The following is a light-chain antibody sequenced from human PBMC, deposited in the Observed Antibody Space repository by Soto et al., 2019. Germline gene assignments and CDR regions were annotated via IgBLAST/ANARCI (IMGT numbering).Light chain of an antibody. J-gene: IGKJ4*01. V-gene: IGKV3-11*01. CDR3: QQRSNWPPS. CDR1: QSVSKY. Sequence: ETVLTQSPPTLSLSPGEGATLSCRASQSVSKYLACYQQKPGQAPRLLIYDASTRATGIPARFSGSGSGTDFTLTISSLEPEDFAVYYCQQRSNWPPSFGGGTKVEIK. CDR2: DAS.